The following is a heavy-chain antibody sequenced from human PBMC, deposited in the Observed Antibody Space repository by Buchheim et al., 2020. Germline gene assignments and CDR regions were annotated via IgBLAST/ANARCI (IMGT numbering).Heavy chain of an antibody. CDR2: INHSGST. CDR3: ARDSPSGCNWFDP. J-gene: IGHJ5*02. D-gene: IGHD3-22*01. V-gene: IGHV4-34*01. CDR1: GGSFSGYY. Sequence: QVQLQQWGAGLLKPSETLSLTCAVYGGSFSGYYWSWIRQPPGKGLEWIGEINHSGSTNYNPSLKSRVTITVDKSKNQFSLKLSSVTAADTAVYYCARDSPSGCNWFDPWGQGTL.